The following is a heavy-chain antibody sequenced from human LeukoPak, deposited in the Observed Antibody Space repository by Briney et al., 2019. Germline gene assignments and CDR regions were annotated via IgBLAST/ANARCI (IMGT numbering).Heavy chain of an antibody. Sequence: SETLSLTCTVSGGSISSYYWSWIRLPPGKGLEWIGYIYYSGSTNYNPSLRSRVTISVDTSKNQFSLKLSSVTAADTAVYYCARSSEPYDSSGYYSYYFDYWGQGTLVTVSS. CDR3: ARSSEPYDSSGYYSYYFDY. V-gene: IGHV4-59*01. D-gene: IGHD3-22*01. CDR2: IYYSGST. CDR1: GGSISSYY. J-gene: IGHJ4*02.